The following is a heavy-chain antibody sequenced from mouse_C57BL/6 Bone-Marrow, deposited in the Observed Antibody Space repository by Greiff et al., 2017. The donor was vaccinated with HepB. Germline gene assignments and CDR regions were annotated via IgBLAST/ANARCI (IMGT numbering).Heavy chain of an antibody. V-gene: IGHV5-9-1*02. Sequence: EVQRVESGEGLVKPGGSLKLSCAASGFTFSSYAMSWVRQTPEKRLEWVAYISSGGDYIYYADTVKGRFTISRDNARNTLYLQMSSLKSEDTAMYYCTRERGLRRYFDYWGQGTTLTVSS. D-gene: IGHD2-2*01. J-gene: IGHJ2*01. CDR1: GFTFSSYA. CDR2: ISSGGDYI. CDR3: TRERGLRRYFDY.